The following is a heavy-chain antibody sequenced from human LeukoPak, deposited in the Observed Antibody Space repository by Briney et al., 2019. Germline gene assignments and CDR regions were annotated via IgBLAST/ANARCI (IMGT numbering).Heavy chain of an antibody. CDR1: GYTFTTYY. D-gene: IGHD2-2*01. CDR3: ARDGRYCGSTSCRLNWFDP. Sequence: AXGYTFTTYYMHWVRQAPGQGLEWMGLINPSGGSTSYAQKFQGRVTMTRDTSTSTIYMELSSLRSEDTAVYYCARDGRYCGSTSCRLNWFDPWGQGTLVTVSS. CDR2: INPSGGST. V-gene: IGHV1-46*01. J-gene: IGHJ5*02.